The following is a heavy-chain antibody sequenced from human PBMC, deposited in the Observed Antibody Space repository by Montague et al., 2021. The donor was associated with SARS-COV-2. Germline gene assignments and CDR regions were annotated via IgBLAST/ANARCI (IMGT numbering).Heavy chain of an antibody. V-gene: IGHV4-34*01. Sequence: SETLSLTCAVYVGSFSGYCWSWIRQPPGKGLEWIGEINHSGSTNYNPSLKSRVTISVDTSKNQFSLKLSSVTAADTAVYYCVRVPYRLLFVPRYYGMDVWGQGTTVTVSS. D-gene: IGHD2-2*01. CDR2: INHSGST. CDR3: VRVPYRLLFVPRYYGMDV. J-gene: IGHJ6*02. CDR1: VGSFSGYC.